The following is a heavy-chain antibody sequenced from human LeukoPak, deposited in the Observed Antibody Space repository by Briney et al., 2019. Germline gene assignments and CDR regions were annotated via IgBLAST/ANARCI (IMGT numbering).Heavy chain of an antibody. CDR2: ISHDGTR. CDR3: TRESRPFCPFAF. Sequence: SETLSLTCGVSGGSIDITNYWSWVRPAPGKGLEWIGEISHDGTRNYNPSLRSRVAMSFDRANNYFSLSLTAVTAADTALYYCTRESRPFCPFAFWGQGVMVTVSS. J-gene: IGHJ4*02. V-gene: IGHV4-4*02. CDR1: GGSIDITNY. D-gene: IGHD2-2*01.